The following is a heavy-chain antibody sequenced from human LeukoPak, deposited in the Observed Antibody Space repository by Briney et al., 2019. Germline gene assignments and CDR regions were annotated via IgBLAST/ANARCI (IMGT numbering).Heavy chain of an antibody. J-gene: IGHJ6*02. V-gene: IGHV1-24*01. D-gene: IGHD3-3*01. CDR2: FDPEDGET. CDR1: GYTLTELS. Sequence: GASLKVSCKVSGYTLTELSMHWVRQAPGKGLEWMGGFDPEDGETIYAQKFQGRVTMTEDTSTDTAYMELSSLRSEDTAVYYCATFKGWSGYYRYYYGMDVWGQGTTVTVSS. CDR3: ATFKGWSGYYRYYYGMDV.